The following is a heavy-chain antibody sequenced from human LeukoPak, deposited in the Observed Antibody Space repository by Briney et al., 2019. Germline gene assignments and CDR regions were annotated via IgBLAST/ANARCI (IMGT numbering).Heavy chain of an antibody. CDR2: ISSSSSYI. CDR1: KFNFNSYG. J-gene: IGHJ3*02. Sequence: PGGSLRLSCTTSKFNFNSYGMTWVRQAPGKGLEWVSSISSSSSYIYYADSVKGRFTISRDNAKNSLYLQMNSLRAEDTAVYYCASDPPWANDAFDIWGQGSLVTVSS. CDR3: ASDPPWANDAFDI. D-gene: IGHD7-27*01. V-gene: IGHV3-21*01.